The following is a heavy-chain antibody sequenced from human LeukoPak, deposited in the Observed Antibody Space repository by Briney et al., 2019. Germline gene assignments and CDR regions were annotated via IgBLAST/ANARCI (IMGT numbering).Heavy chain of an antibody. CDR1: GYTFTTYY. D-gene: IGHD1-1*01. CDR3: ARNVGSGLDY. J-gene: IGHJ4*02. CDR2: INPSGGST. Sequence: GASVKVSCKASGYTFTTYYIHWVRQAPGQGLDWMGFINPSGGSTSYAQKFQGRVTMTRDTSTSTVYMELRSLRSEDTAVYYCARNVGSGLDYWGQGSLVTVSS. V-gene: IGHV1-46*01.